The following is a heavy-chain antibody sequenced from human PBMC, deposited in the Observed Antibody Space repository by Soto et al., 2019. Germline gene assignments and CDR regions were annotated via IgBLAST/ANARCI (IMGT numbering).Heavy chain of an antibody. CDR1: GFEFSSYY. V-gene: IGHV3-23*01. D-gene: IGHD3-3*01. CDR3: ATRYTIFGVNPAGMDV. J-gene: IGHJ6*02. CDR2: ISGSGGST. Sequence: GGSLRLSCVASGFEFSSYYMAWVRQAPGKGLEWVSAISGSGGSTYYADSVKGRFTISRDNSKNTLYLQMNSLRAEDTAVYYCATRYTIFGVNPAGMDVWGQGTTVTVSS.